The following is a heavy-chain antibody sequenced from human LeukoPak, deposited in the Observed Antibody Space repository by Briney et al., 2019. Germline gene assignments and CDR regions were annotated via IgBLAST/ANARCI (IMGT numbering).Heavy chain of an antibody. CDR1: GYTFTGYY. J-gene: IGHJ4*02. CDR3: ARDPYYGSGSFDY. V-gene: IGHV1-2*02. D-gene: IGHD3-10*01. CDR2: INPNSGGT. Sequence: GASVKVSCKASGYTFTGYYMHWVRQAPGQGLEWMGWINPNSGGTNYAQKFQGRVTMTRDTSISTAYMELSRLRSDDTAVYYCARDPYYGSGSFDYWGQGTLVTVSS.